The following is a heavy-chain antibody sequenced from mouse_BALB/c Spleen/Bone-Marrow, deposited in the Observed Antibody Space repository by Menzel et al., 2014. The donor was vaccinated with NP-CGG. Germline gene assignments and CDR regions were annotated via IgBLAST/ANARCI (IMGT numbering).Heavy chain of an antibody. V-gene: IGHV5-4*02. Sequence: EVKLMESGGGLVKPGGSLKLSCAASGFTFSDYYMYWVRQTPEKRLEWVATISDGGSYTYYPDSVKGRFTISKDNAKNNLYQQMSSLKSEDTAMYYCANYYGSTWFSYWGQGTLVTVSA. D-gene: IGHD1-1*01. J-gene: IGHJ3*01. CDR3: ANYYGSTWFSY. CDR1: GFTFSDYY. CDR2: ISDGGSYT.